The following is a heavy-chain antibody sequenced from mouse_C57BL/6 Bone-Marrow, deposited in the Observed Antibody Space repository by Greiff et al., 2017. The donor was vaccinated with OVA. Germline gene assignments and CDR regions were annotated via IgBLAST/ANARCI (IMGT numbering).Heavy chain of an antibody. Sequence: VPLKESGGGLVQPGASLKLSCESYDYEFPSHDMSWVRQTPEKGLELVAVINRDGGSTYYPDTMERRFILPRDNTKKTLYLQMSSLRSEDTALYYCARQDGNYPFAYWGQGTLVTVSA. J-gene: IGHJ3*01. CDR1: DYEFPSHD. V-gene: IGHV5-2*01. CDR3: ARQDGNYPFAY. D-gene: IGHD2-1*01. CDR2: INRDGGST.